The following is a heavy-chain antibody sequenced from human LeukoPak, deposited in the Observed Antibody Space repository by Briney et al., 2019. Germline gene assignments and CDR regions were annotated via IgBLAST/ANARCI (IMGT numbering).Heavy chain of an antibody. CDR1: GYSLTTYW. Sequence: GESLQISCKGSGYSLTTYWIGWVRQMPGKGLEWMGLIYPGDSDTRYSPSFRGQVTMSADKSISTAYLQWSSLKASDSAMYYCASGSGPKGAFDIWGQGTKVTVSS. CDR3: ASGSGPKGAFDI. CDR2: IYPGDSDT. J-gene: IGHJ3*02. V-gene: IGHV5-51*01. D-gene: IGHD3-10*01.